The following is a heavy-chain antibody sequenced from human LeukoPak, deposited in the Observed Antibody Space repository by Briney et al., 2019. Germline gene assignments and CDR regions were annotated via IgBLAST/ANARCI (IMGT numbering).Heavy chain of an antibody. D-gene: IGHD3-10*01. CDR2: ISYDGSNK. CDR3: AKDMGLAMVRGVMDY. CDR1: GFTFSSYG. J-gene: IGHJ4*02. Sequence: GRSLRLSCAASGFTFSSYGMHWVRQAPGKGLEWVAVISYDGSNKYYADSVKGRFTISRDNSKNTLYLQMNSLRAEDTAVYYCAKDMGLAMVRGVMDYWGQGTLVTVSS. V-gene: IGHV3-30*18.